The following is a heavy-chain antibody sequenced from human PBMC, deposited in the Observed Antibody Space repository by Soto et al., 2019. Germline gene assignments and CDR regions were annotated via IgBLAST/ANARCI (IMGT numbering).Heavy chain of an antibody. D-gene: IGHD2-8*01. Sequence: VQLVGSGGGLVQPGGSLRLSCVASGFTFRTYWMTWVRQAPGKGLEWVANIKRDGSEKYYVDSVRCRFAISRDNAKDSLYLHMNSLRVEDTAVYYCARDGLYCTYANCRGDAYDVWDQGTMVTVSS. CDR1: GFTFRTYW. CDR2: IKRDGSEK. V-gene: IGHV3-7*04. CDR3: ARDGLYCTYANCRGDAYDV. J-gene: IGHJ3*01.